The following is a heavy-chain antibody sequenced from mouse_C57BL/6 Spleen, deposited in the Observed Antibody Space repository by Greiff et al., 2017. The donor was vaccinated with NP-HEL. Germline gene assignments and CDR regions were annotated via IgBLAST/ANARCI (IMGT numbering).Heavy chain of an antibody. Sequence: VQLQQPGAELVKPGASVKLSCKASGYTFTSYWMQWVKQRPGQGLEWIGEIDPSDSYTSYNQKFKGKATLTVDTSSSTAYMQLSSLTSEDSAVYYCARGGYYEIDYWGQGTTLTVSA. J-gene: IGHJ2*01. CDR1: GYTFTSYW. CDR3: ARGGYYEIDY. D-gene: IGHD1-1*01. CDR2: IDPSDSYT. V-gene: IGHV1-50*01.